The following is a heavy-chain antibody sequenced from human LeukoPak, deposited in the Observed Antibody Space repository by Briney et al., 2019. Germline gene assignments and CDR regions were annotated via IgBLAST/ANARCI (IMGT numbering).Heavy chain of an antibody. V-gene: IGHV3-15*01. Sequence: GGSLRLSCAASGFSVTTSYMSWVRQAPGKGLEWVGRIQSITDGGTTDYAAPVKGRFTISRDDSKNTLYLQLNSLKTEDTAMYYCTIDYDYAWGSYRLGYWGQGTLVTVSS. CDR3: TIDYDYAWGSYRLGY. J-gene: IGHJ4*02. CDR1: GFSVTTSY. D-gene: IGHD3-16*02. CDR2: IQSITDGGTT.